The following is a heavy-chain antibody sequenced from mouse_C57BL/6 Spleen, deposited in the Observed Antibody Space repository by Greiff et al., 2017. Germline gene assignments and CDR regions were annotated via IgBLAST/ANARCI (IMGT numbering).Heavy chain of an antibody. CDR3: ARAIYYDYDGYYFDY. CDR1: GYTFTDYY. D-gene: IGHD2-4*01. CDR2: INPNNGGT. Sequence: VQLQQSGPELVKPGASVKISCKASGYTFTDYYMNWVKQSHGKSLEWIGDINPNNGGTSYNQKFKGKATLTVDKSSSTAYMELRSLTSEDSAVYYCARAIYYDYDGYYFDYWGQGTTLTVSS. J-gene: IGHJ2*01. V-gene: IGHV1-26*01.